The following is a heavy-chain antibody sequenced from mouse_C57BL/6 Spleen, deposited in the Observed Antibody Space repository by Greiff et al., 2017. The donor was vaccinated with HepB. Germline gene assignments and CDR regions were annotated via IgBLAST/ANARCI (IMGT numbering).Heavy chain of an antibody. J-gene: IGHJ3*01. CDR3: ARGNYGSSSFAY. CDR1: GYTFTSYW. D-gene: IGHD1-1*01. V-gene: IGHV1-55*01. CDR2: IYPGSGST. Sequence: VQLQQSGAELVKPGASVKMSCKASGYTFTSYWITWVKQRPGQGLEWIGDIYPGSGSTNYNEKFKSKATLTVDTSSSTAYMQLSSLTSEDSAVYYCARGNYGSSSFAYWGQGTLVTVSA.